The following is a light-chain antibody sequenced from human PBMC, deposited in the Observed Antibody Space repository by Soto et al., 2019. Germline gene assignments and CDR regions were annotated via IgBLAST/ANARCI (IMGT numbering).Light chain of an antibody. J-gene: IGKJ1*01. CDR1: QSVNSN. CDR3: QQSNNWPKT. Sequence: EIVMTQSPATLSVSPGETATLSCRASQSVNSNLAWYQQKPGQAPRLLISDASTRAAGLPARFSGSGSGTEFTLTISSLQSEDFAVYVCQQSNNWPKTCGQGTKVDIK. V-gene: IGKV3-15*01. CDR2: DAS.